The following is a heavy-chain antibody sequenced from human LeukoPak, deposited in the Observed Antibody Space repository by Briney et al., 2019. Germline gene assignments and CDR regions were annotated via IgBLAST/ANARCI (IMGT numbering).Heavy chain of an antibody. D-gene: IGHD1-1*01. Sequence: GGSLRLSCAASGFTFRSYVMNWVRQAPGKGLEWVSTIDRAGSTDTHYADSVKGRFTISRDNSKNTLYLQMNSLRVEDTALYYCAIDVQDDLDYWGQGTLVTVSS. V-gene: IGHV3-23*01. CDR3: AIDVQDDLDY. CDR1: GFTFRSYV. CDR2: IDRAGSTDT. J-gene: IGHJ4*02.